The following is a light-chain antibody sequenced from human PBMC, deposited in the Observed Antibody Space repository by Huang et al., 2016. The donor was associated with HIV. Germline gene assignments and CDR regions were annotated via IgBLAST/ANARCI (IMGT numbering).Light chain of an antibody. CDR2: GAS. CDR3: QQTSTAPMYS. J-gene: IGKJ2*03. CDR1: QNINNY. V-gene: IGKV1-39*01. Sequence: DIQMTQSPSSLSVSVGDRVTITCRASQNINNYLTWYQQRPGKAPNLLIFGASSLQNGVPSRFSGSGSGTVFTLTISSLQPEDFATYYCQQTSTAPMYSFGQGTELEIK.